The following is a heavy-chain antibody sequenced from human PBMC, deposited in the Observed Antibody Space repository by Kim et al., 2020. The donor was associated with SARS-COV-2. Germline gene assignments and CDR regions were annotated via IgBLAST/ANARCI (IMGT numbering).Heavy chain of an antibody. CDR3: AGLRFLDQFVDY. D-gene: IGHD3-3*01. V-gene: IGHV4-39*01. CDR1: GGSISSSSYY. CDR2: IYYSGST. J-gene: IGHJ4*02. Sequence: SETLSLTCTVSGGSISSSSYYWGWIRQPPGKGLEWIGSIYYSGSTYYNPSLKSRVTISVDTSKNQFSLKLSSVTAADTAVYYCAGLRFLDQFVDYWGQGTLVTVSS.